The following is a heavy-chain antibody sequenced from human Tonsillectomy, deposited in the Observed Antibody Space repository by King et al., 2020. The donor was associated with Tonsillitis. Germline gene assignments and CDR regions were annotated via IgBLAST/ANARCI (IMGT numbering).Heavy chain of an antibody. CDR2: IAWDDDK. J-gene: IGHJ3*02. V-gene: IGHV2-70*11. CDR3: ARTYYVILTGDPDAFDI. Sequence: VSWIRQPPGKALEWLARIAWDDDKYYSTSLKTRPTISKDTSKNQVVLTMTNMDPVDTATYDCARTYYVILTGDPDAFDIGGQGTMVTVSS. D-gene: IGHD3-9*01.